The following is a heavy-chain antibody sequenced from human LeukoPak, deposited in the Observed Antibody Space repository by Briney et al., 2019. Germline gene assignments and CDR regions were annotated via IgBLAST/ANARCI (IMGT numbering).Heavy chain of an antibody. CDR3: ARDPHLGSDPDWFDP. CDR2: ISSSRRSI. V-gene: IGHV3-48*01. Sequence: GESLRLSCSASGFTFSSYSLNWVRQAPGKGLEWISYISSSRRSILYADSVKGRFTISRDDDNNLLILQMNSLRAEDTAVYYCARDPHLGSDPDWFDPWGQGTLVTVSS. D-gene: IGHD3-10*01. CDR1: GFTFSSYS. J-gene: IGHJ5*02.